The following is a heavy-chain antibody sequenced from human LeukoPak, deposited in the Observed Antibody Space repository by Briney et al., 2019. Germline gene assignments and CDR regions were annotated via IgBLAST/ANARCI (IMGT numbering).Heavy chain of an antibody. Sequence: GGSLRLSCAASGFTFSSYGMHWVRQAPGKGLEWVAVISYDGSNKYYADSVKGRFTISRDNSKNTLYLQMSSLRAEDTAVYYCAKDPSPYSGSYPEYWGQGTLVTVSS. CDR2: ISYDGSNK. CDR1: GFTFSSYG. J-gene: IGHJ4*02. D-gene: IGHD1-26*01. V-gene: IGHV3-30*18. CDR3: AKDPSPYSGSYPEY.